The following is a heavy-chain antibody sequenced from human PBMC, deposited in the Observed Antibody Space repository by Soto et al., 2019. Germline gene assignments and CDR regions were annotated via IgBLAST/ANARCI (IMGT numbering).Heavy chain of an antibody. D-gene: IGHD6-13*01. Sequence: QVQLQESGPGLVKPSQTLSLTCTVSGGSINSGGYYWSWIRQHPGKGLEWVGYIYYSGTTYYNPSLQSRRPISRDTPKNQFSLKLTSVTAADTAVYYCARRIPTAGLVGYWGQGTLVTVSS. CDR2: IYYSGTT. J-gene: IGHJ4*02. V-gene: IGHV4-31*03. CDR3: ARRIPTAGLVGY. CDR1: GGSINSGGYY.